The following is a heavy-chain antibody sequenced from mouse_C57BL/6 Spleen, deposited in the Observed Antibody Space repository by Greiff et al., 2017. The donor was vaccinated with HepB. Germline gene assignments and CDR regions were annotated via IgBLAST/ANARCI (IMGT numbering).Heavy chain of an antibody. CDR3: TREDYGSSGGYFDV. J-gene: IGHJ1*03. CDR1: GFTFSSYA. CDR2: ISSGGDYI. Sequence: EVKLVESGEGLVKPGGSLKLSCAASGFTFSSYAMSWVRQTPEKRLEWVAYISSGGDYIYYADTVKGRFTISRDNARNTLYLQMSSLKSEDTAMYYCTREDYGSSGGYFDVWGTGTTVTVSS. D-gene: IGHD1-1*01. V-gene: IGHV5-9-1*02.